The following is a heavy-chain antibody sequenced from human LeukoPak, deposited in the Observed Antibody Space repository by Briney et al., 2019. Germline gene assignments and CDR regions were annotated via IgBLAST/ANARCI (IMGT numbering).Heavy chain of an antibody. D-gene: IGHD6-6*01. CDR2: IYNSETI. CDR3: VRVGGASSILSAFDI. V-gene: IGHV4-59*01. CDR1: GGSINSYY. J-gene: IGHJ3*02. Sequence: PSETLSFTCTVSGGSINSYYWSWIRQPPGKGLEWIGYIYNSETINYNPSLTSRVTISLDTSKNQVSLKLTSVTAADTAVYYCVRVGGASSILSAFDIWGQGTMVTVSS.